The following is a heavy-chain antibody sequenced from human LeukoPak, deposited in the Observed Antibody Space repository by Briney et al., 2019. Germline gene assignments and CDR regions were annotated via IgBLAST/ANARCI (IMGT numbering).Heavy chain of an antibody. CDR2: IIPIFGTA. J-gene: IGHJ6*03. V-gene: IGHV1-69*05. D-gene: IGHD3-10*01. Sequence: ASVKVSCKASGYTFTGYYMHWVRQAPGQGLEWMGGIIPIFGTANYAQKFQGRVTITTDESTSTAYMELSSLRSEDTAVYYCARDSPMVRGEYLGGYYYYHYMDVWGKGTTVTVSS. CDR3: ARDSPMVRGEYLGGYYYYHYMDV. CDR1: GYTFTGYY.